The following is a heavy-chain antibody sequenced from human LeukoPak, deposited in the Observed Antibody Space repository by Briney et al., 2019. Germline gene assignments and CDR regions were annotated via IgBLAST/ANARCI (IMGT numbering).Heavy chain of an antibody. CDR1: GFSLSNYW. Sequence: GGSLRLSCAASGFSLSNYWMSWVRQAPGKGLEWVANINQDGSDKYYVDSVMGRFTISKDNAKNSVYVQIKSLRPEDTAIYYCAWYRGTHGLDVWGQGTTVTVSS. CDR3: AWYRGTHGLDV. J-gene: IGHJ6*02. V-gene: IGHV3-7*01. D-gene: IGHD1-1*01. CDR2: INQDGSDK.